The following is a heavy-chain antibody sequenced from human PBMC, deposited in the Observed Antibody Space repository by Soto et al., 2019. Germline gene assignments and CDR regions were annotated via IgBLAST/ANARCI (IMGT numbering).Heavy chain of an antibody. CDR3: ARQWQLRGMDV. CDR2: IYYNGTT. Sequence: LSLTCTVSGGSISSGLHYWAWIRQFPGKGLEWIGSIYYNGTTYDNASLKSRLVISVDTSENQFSLKLRSVTATDTAVYYCARQWQLRGMDVWGQGTTVTVSS. D-gene: IGHD6-19*01. CDR1: GGSISSGLHY. V-gene: IGHV4-31*03. J-gene: IGHJ6*02.